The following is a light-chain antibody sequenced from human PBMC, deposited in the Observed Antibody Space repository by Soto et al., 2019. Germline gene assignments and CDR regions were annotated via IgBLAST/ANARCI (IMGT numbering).Light chain of an antibody. CDR3: QSYDSSLSGSV. V-gene: IGLV1-40*01. CDR2: GNS. CDR1: SSNIGAGYD. J-gene: IGLJ2*01. Sequence: QAVVTQPPSVSGAPGQRVTISCTGSSSNIGAGYDVHWYQQLPGTGPKLLIYGNSNRPSGVPDRFSGSKSGTSASLAITGLQAEDEADYYCQSYDSSLSGSVFGGGTKVTVL.